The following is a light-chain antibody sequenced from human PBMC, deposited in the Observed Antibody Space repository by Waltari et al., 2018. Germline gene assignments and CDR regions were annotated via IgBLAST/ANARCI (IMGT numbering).Light chain of an antibody. J-gene: IGKJ2*01. CDR1: QSILYSANNKNY. CDR2: WSF. CDR3: QQYYRNPYT. Sequence: IVVTQSPDSLAVSLGEKATISCKCTQSILYSANNKNYLPWFQKKPGQPPKLLLYWSFTREAGVPDRFSGSGSGTEFSLTISCLQAEDVAVYYCQQYYRNPYTFGQGTNLEI. V-gene: IGKV4-1*01.